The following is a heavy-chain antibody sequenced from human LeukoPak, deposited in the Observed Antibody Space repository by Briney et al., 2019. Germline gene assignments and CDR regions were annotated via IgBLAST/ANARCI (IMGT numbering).Heavy chain of an antibody. V-gene: IGHV4-61*02. J-gene: IGHJ4*02. D-gene: IGHD3-22*01. CDR2: IYTSGST. CDR3: ASGDSSGYYDY. CDR1: GGSIRSGSYY. Sequence: SETLSLTCTVSGGSIRSGSYYWSWIRQPAGKGLEWSGRIYTSGSTNYNPSLKSRVTISVDTSKNQFSLKLSSVTAADTAVYYCASGDSSGYYDYWGQGTLVTVSS.